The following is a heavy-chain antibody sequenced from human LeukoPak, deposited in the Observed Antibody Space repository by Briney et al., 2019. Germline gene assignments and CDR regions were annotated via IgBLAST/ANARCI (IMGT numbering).Heavy chain of an antibody. D-gene: IGHD2-15*01. CDR3: ASVGTGVSSPATQ. V-gene: IGHV4-61*02. CDR2: IYSRVSA. Sequence: PSQTLSLTCTVSGVSISSGRYYWSWIRQPAGKGLEWIGRIYSRVSANYNPSLQSRVTISIDTSKNRFSLRLSSVTAADTAVYYCASVGTGVSSPATQWGQGTLVTVSS. J-gene: IGHJ4*02. CDR1: GVSISSGRYY.